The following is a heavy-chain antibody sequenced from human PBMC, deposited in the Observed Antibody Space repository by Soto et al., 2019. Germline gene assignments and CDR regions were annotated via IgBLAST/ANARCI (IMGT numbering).Heavy chain of an antibody. D-gene: IGHD3-10*01. CDR3: ARDRERGVYHFDY. CDR2: ISSSSSYT. CDR1: GFIFGTYT. J-gene: IGHJ4*02. Sequence: PGGSLRLSCAASGFIFGTYTMNWVRQAPGKGLEWVSYISSSSSYTNYADSVKGRFTISRDNAKNSLYLQMNSLRAEDTAVYYCARDRERGVYHFDYWGQGTLVTVSS. V-gene: IGHV3-21*05.